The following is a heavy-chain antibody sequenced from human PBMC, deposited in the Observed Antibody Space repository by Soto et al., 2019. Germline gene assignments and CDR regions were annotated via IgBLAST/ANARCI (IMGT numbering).Heavy chain of an antibody. CDR3: ARGNAPVKIVVVVAAPNWFDP. Sequence: PSETLSLTCAVYGGCFSGYYWSWIRQPPGKGLEWIGEINHSGSTNYNPSLKSRVTISVDTSKNQFSLKLSSVTAADTAVYYCARGNAPVKIVVVVAAPNWFDPWGQGTLVTVSS. D-gene: IGHD2-15*01. J-gene: IGHJ5*02. V-gene: IGHV4-34*01. CDR2: INHSGST. CDR1: GGCFSGYY.